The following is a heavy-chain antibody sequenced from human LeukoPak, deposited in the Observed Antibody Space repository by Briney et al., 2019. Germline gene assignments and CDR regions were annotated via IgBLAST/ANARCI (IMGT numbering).Heavy chain of an antibody. CDR1: GYSFTSYW. CDR3: ARRTIMGATQAPFDY. Sequence: GESLQIPCKGSGYSFTSYWIDWLRQMPGKGLEWMGIIYPGDSNTKYSPAFQGQVTISADKSISTAYLQWSSLKASGTAIYYCARRTIMGATQAPFDYWGQGTLVTVSS. D-gene: IGHD1-26*01. V-gene: IGHV5-51*01. CDR2: IYPGDSNT. J-gene: IGHJ4*02.